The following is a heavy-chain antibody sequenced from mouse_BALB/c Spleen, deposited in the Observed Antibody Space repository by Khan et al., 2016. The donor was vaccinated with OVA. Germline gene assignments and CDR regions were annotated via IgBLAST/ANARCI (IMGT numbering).Heavy chain of an antibody. CDR1: GYSFTSYY. D-gene: IGHD2-12*01. CDR3: TRHCYVAWFTY. CDR2: VDPFSGGT. Sequence: VQLQQSGPELMKPGASVKISCKASGYSFTSYYIHWVKQSHGKSLEWIGYVDPFSGGTTYNQKFKGKATLTVDKSSSTAYIHFSNLTSEDSAVYYVTRHCYVAWFTYWGQGTLVTVSA. J-gene: IGHJ3*01. V-gene: IGHV1S135*01.